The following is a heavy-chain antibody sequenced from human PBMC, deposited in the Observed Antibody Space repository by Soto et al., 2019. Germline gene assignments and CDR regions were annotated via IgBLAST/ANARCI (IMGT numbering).Heavy chain of an antibody. CDR1: GFTFSSYG. CDR3: AKSCDQRWLQLGY. Sequence: QVQLVESGGGVVQPGRSLRLSCAASGFTFSSYGMHWVRQAPGKGLEWVAVISDDGRNKYYADSVKGRFTISRDNSNNTLYLQMTSLRAEDTAVDYCAKSCDQRWLQLGYWGQGTLVTVSS. D-gene: IGHD5-12*01. CDR2: ISDDGRNK. J-gene: IGHJ4*02. V-gene: IGHV3-30*18.